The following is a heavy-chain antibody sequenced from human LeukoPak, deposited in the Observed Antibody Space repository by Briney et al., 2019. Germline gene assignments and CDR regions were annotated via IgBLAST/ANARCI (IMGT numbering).Heavy chain of an antibody. V-gene: IGHV4-30-2*01. CDR1: GGSISSGGYS. D-gene: IGHD3-10*01. Sequence: PSQTLSLTCAVSGGSISSGGYSWSWIRQPPGKGLEWIGYIYHSGSTYYNPSLKSRVTISVDRSKNQFPLKLSSVTAADTAVYYCARTSLYGSGSYSDYWGREPWSPSPQ. J-gene: IGHJ4*02. CDR2: IYHSGST. CDR3: ARTSLYGSGSYSDY.